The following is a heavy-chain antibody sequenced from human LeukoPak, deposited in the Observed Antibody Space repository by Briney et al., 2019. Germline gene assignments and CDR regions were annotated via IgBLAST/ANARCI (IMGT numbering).Heavy chain of an antibody. V-gene: IGHV4-59*12. Sequence: PSETLSLTCTVSGGSISSYYWSWIRQPPGKGLGWIGYIYYSGSTNYNPSLKSRVTISVDTSKNQFSLKLSSVTAADTAVYYCARGRDTAMVTGFDYWGQGTLVTVSS. J-gene: IGHJ4*02. CDR3: ARGRDTAMVTGFDY. CDR1: GGSISSYY. D-gene: IGHD5-18*01. CDR2: IYYSGST.